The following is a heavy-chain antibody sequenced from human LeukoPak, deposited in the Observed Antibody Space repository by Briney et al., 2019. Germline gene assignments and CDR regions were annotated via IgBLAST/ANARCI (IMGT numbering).Heavy chain of an antibody. Sequence: ASVKVSCKASGYTFTDYYMHWVRQAPGQGLEWMGWINPNSGDTNYAQKFQGWVTMTRDTSISTAYMELSRLRSDDTAVYYCARDLRAAAAGAREDAFDIWGQGTMVTVSS. V-gene: IGHV1-2*04. CDR2: INPNSGDT. CDR1: GYTFTDYY. CDR3: ARDLRAAAAGAREDAFDI. D-gene: IGHD6-13*01. J-gene: IGHJ3*02.